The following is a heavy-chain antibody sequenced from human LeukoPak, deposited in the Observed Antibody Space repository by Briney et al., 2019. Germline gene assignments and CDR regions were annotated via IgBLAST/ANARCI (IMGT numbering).Heavy chain of an antibody. Sequence: GESLKISCKGSGYGFTSYWIGWVRQMPGKGLEWMGIIYPDGSDTRYSPSFQGQVTISADKSISTAYLQWSSLKASDTAMYYCARLAYCSNDVCYSNYYYSMDVWRKGTTVTVSS. CDR3: ARLAYCSNDVCYSNYYYSMDV. D-gene: IGHD2-8*01. CDR1: GYGFTSYW. J-gene: IGHJ6*03. CDR2: IYPDGSDT. V-gene: IGHV5-51*01.